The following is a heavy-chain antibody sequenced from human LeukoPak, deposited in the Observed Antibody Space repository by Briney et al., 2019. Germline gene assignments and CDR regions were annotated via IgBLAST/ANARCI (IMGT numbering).Heavy chain of an antibody. CDR1: GGTFSSYA. J-gene: IGHJ6*03. Sequence: ASVKVSCKASGGTFSSYAISWVRQAPGQGLEWMGGIIPIFGTANYAQKFQGRVTITADESTSTAYMELSSLRSEDTAVYYCARDVYCSSTSCSAYMDVWGKGTTVTISS. V-gene: IGHV1-69*13. CDR2: IIPIFGTA. CDR3: ARDVYCSSTSCSAYMDV. D-gene: IGHD2-2*01.